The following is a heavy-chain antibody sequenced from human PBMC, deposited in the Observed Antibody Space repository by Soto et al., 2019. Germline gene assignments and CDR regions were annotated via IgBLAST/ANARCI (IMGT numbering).Heavy chain of an antibody. CDR1: GFTFSSYA. CDR2: ISGSGCST. V-gene: IGHV3-23*01. Sequence: EVQLLESGGGLVQPGGSLRLSCAASGFTFSSYAMSWVRQAPGTGLEWVSAISGSGCSTYYADSVKGRFTISRDNSKNTLYLQMNRLRAEDTAVDYCAKASGWFGAFDYWGQGPLVTFSS. J-gene: IGHJ4*02. D-gene: IGHD3-10*01. CDR3: AKASGWFGAFDY.